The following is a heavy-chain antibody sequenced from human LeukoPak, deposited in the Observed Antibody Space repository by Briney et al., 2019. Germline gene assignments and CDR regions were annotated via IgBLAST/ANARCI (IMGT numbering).Heavy chain of an antibody. CDR2: INHSGST. V-gene: IGHV4-34*01. D-gene: IGHD6-13*01. Sequence: PSETLSLTCAVYGGSFSGYYWSWIRQPPGKGLEWIGEINHSGSTNYNPSLKSRVTISVDTSKNQFSLQLSSVTAADTAVYYCARGEEPAAGTGIRFDPWGQGTLVTVSS. CDR3: ARGEEPAAGTGIRFDP. J-gene: IGHJ5*02. CDR1: GGSFSGYY.